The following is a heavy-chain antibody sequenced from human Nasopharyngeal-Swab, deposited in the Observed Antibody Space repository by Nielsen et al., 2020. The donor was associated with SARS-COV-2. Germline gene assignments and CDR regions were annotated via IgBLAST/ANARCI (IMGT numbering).Heavy chain of an antibody. V-gene: IGHV3-74*01. CDR1: GFTFSSSW. D-gene: IGHD1-20*01. CDR2: INSDGSST. CDR3: AKGISNNWNDVTIDY. J-gene: IGHJ4*02. Sequence: GGSLRLSCAASGFTFSSSWMHWVRQAPGKGLVWLSRINSDGSSTDYADSVKGRFTISRDIAKNTLYVQMNSLRVEDTAVYYCAKGISNNWNDVTIDYWGQGTLVTVSS.